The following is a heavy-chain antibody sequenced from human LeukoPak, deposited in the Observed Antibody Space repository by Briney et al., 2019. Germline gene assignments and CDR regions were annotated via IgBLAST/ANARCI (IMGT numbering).Heavy chain of an antibody. Sequence: SGTLSLTCTVSGGSISSYNWSWIRQPAGKGLEWIGRIYTSGSTKYNPSLKRRVTMSVDTSKNQFSLNLMSVTASDTAVYYCARGANWNDYWGQGTLVTVSS. J-gene: IGHJ4*02. CDR2: IYTSGST. V-gene: IGHV4-4*07. D-gene: IGHD1-20*01. CDR3: ARGANWNDY. CDR1: GGSISSYN.